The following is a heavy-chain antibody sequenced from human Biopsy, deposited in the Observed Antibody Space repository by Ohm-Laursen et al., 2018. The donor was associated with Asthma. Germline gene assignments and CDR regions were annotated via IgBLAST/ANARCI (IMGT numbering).Heavy chain of an antibody. CDR3: AHRRHCPSGEYFYDSSGYSPFDW. J-gene: IGHJ4*02. D-gene: IGHD3-22*01. CDR1: GFSFTTYGVG. Sequence: PTQTLTLTCTFSGFSFTTYGVGVGWIRQSPGKALEWLALINWNDNKRYSPSLKNRLTVTKDTSKNQVVLTLTNMDPVDTATYYCAHRRHCPSGEYFYDSSGYSPFDWWGQGSLVTVSS. V-gene: IGHV2-5*01. CDR2: INWNDNK.